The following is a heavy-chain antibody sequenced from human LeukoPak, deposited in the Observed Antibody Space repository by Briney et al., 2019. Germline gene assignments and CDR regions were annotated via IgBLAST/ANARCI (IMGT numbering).Heavy chain of an antibody. CDR3: ARASGDIVETATMGSY. Sequence: GGSLRLSCAASGFTFNSYSMNWVRQAPGKGLEWVSSISSSSSSIYYADSVKGRFTISRDNAKNSLYLQMNSLRAEDTAVYYCARASGDIVETATMGSYWGQGTLVAVSS. D-gene: IGHD5-18*01. CDR1: GFTFNSYS. V-gene: IGHV3-21*01. CDR2: ISSSSSSI. J-gene: IGHJ4*02.